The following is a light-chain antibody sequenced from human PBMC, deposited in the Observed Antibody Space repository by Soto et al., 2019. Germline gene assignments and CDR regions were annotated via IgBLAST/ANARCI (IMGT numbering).Light chain of an antibody. CDR2: GAF. CDR3: QQYNDWPLT. Sequence: TPSPFTLSLSTGEGAPLSAMASQSFSSNLAWYQQKPGQAPSLLIYGAFTRATGIPAGFSGTGSGTEFTLSISSLQSEDFALYYCQQYNDWPLTLGQGSKADIK. CDR1: QSFSSN. V-gene: IGKV3-15*01. J-gene: IGKJ1*01.